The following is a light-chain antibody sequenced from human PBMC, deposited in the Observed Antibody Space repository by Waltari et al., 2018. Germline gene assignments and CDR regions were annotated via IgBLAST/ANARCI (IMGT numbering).Light chain of an antibody. CDR1: SGHSSYA. J-gene: IGLJ3*02. CDR2: LNSDGSH. CDR3: QTWGTGTGV. Sequence: QLVLTQSPSASASLGASVKLTCTLSSGHSSYAIAWHQQQPEKDPRYLMKLNSDGSHSKGDGIPDRFSGSSSGAERYLTISSLQSEDEADYYCQTWGTGTGVFGGGTKLTVL. V-gene: IGLV4-69*01.